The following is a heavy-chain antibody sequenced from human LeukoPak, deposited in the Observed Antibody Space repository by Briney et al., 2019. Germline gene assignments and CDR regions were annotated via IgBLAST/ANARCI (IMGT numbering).Heavy chain of an antibody. D-gene: IGHD6-19*01. V-gene: IGHV1-24*01. Sequence: ASVKVSCKVSGYTLTELSMHWVRQAPGKGLEWMGGFDPEDGETIYAQKFQGRVTMTTDTSTSTAYMELRSLRSDDTAVYYCARDAIAVAGRFDYWGQGTLVTVSS. J-gene: IGHJ4*02. CDR2: FDPEDGET. CDR1: GYTLTELS. CDR3: ARDAIAVAGRFDY.